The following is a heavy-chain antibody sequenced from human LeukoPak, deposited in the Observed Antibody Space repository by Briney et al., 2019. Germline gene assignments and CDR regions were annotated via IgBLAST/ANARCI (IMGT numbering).Heavy chain of an antibody. D-gene: IGHD6-19*01. Sequence: GGSLRLSCAASGFTFSSYWMSWVRQAPGKGLEWVANINQDGSKKYYVDSVKGRFTISRDNAKNSLYLQMNSLRAEDTAVYYCASFDSSGWYWNCWGQGTLVTVSS. CDR3: ASFDSSGWYWNC. CDR1: GFTFSSYW. V-gene: IGHV3-7*01. J-gene: IGHJ4*02. CDR2: INQDGSKK.